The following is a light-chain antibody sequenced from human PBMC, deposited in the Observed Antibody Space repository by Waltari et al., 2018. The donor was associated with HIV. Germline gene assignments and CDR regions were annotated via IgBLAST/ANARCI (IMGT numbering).Light chain of an antibody. Sequence: SYVLTQPPSVSVAPGKTATITCVGSNIDYKTVHWYQVRPGQAPVLVLYDNFDRPSEIPERLSGSNSGNTATRTISRVEAGDEADYYCQVWDSTSAHWVFGGGTKLTVL. J-gene: IGLJ3*02. CDR2: DNF. V-gene: IGLV3-21*03. CDR1: NIDYKT. CDR3: QVWDSTSAHWV.